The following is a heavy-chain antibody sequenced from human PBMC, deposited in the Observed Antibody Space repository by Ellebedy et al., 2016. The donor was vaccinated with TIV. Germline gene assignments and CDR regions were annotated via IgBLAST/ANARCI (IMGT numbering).Heavy chain of an antibody. CDR2: INAGNGNT. D-gene: IGHD3-10*01. V-gene: IGHV1-3*01. Sequence: AASVKVSCKASGYTFTSYAMHWVRQAPGQRLEWMGWINAGNGNTKYSQKFQGRVTITRDTSASTAYMELSSLRSEDTAVYYCARDNDWFGELHYYYYGMDVWGQGTTVIVSS. CDR3: ARDNDWFGELHYYYYGMDV. J-gene: IGHJ6*02. CDR1: GYTFTSYA.